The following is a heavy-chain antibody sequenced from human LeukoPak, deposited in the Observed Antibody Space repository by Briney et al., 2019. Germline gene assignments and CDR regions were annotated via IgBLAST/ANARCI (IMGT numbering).Heavy chain of an antibody. J-gene: IGHJ6*03. D-gene: IGHD5-24*01. Sequence: ASVKVSCKASGYTFIGFYIHWVRQAPEQGLEWVGWIDPSSGDTKYARRFQGRATMTRDTLIRTAYMELSSLTSDDTAVYYCARDGAESGYNRYYYYYYMDVWGGGATVTVS. CDR2: IDPSSGDT. V-gene: IGHV1-2*02. CDR1: GYTFIGFY. CDR3: ARDGAESGYNRYYYYYYMDV.